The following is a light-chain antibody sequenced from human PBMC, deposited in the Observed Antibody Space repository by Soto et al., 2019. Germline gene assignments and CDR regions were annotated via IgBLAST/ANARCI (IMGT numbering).Light chain of an antibody. CDR2: DAS. V-gene: IGKV3-20*01. CDR3: RQYGSSPLT. Sequence: EIVLTQSPGTLSLSPGERATLSCRASQSVRSNYLAWYQQKPGQAPRFLIYDASSRATGIPDRFSGSGSGTDFTLTISRLEPEDFAVYYCRQYGSSPLTFGGGTKVDIK. J-gene: IGKJ4*01. CDR1: QSVRSNY.